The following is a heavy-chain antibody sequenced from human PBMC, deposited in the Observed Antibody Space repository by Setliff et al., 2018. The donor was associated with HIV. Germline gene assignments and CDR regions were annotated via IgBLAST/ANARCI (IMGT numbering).Heavy chain of an antibody. V-gene: IGHV7-4-1*01. Sequence: ASVKVSCKASGGTFSSYAISWVRQAPGQGLEWMGRIIPIFGTANYAQKFQGFTGRFVFSVDTPVSTAYLQIFSLKAEDTAVYYCTRDHTPPPNYEFWSGQIDLRNIFYYMDVWGTGSPVTVSS. CDR2: IIPIFGTA. CDR1: GGTFSSYA. D-gene: IGHD3-3*01. J-gene: IGHJ6*03. CDR3: TRDHTPPPNYEFWSGQIDLRNIFYYMDV.